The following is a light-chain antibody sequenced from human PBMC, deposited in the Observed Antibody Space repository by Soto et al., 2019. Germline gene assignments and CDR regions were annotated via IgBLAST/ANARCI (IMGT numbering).Light chain of an antibody. V-gene: IGLV2-11*01. Sequence: ALTQPRSVSGSPGQSVTISCTGTSSDVGRYDYVSWYQQHPGKAPKLIIYDVSERPSGVPDRFSGSKFGNTASLTISGLQAEDEADYSCCSFAGSYTYVFGTGTKVTVL. CDR3: CSFAGSYTYV. CDR2: DVS. J-gene: IGLJ1*01. CDR1: SSDVGRYDY.